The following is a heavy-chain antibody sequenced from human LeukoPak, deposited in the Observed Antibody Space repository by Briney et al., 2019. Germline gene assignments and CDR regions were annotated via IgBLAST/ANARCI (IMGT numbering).Heavy chain of an antibody. CDR3: ARGGVAAKYYFDY. CDR1: GGSISPLY. CDR2: IFFTGTT. D-gene: IGHD3-10*01. V-gene: IGHV4-59*11. J-gene: IGHJ4*02. Sequence: SETLSLTCTVSGGSISPLYWSWIRQPPGKGLELIGYIFFTGTTNYNPSLKSRVTLSVDTSKNQFSLKLSSVTPADTAVYYCARGGVAAKYYFDYWGQGTLVTVSS.